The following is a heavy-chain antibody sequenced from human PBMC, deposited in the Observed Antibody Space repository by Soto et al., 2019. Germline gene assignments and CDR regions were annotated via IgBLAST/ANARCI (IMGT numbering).Heavy chain of an antibody. J-gene: IGHJ5*02. CDR3: ARYGSWIQPNNWFDP. D-gene: IGHD5-18*01. CDR1: GYTFTSYG. V-gene: IGHV1-18*01. Sequence: ASVKVSCKASGYTFTSYGISWVRQAPGQGLEWMGWISAYNGNTNYAQKLQGRVTMTTDTSTSTAYMELRSLRSDDTAVYYCARYGSWIQPNNWFDPWGQGTLVTVSS. CDR2: ISAYNGNT.